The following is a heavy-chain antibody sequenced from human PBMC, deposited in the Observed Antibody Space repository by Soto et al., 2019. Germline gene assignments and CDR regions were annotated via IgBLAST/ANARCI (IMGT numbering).Heavy chain of an antibody. CDR2: IIPIFGTA. J-gene: IGHJ5*02. Sequence: QVQLVQSGAEVKQPGSSVKVSCKASGGTFSSYAISWVRQAPGQGLEWMGGIIPIFGTANYAQKFQGRVTITADESTSTAYMELSSLRSEDTAVYYCARYPNYDFWSGYFINWFDPWGQGTLVTVSS. CDR3: ARYPNYDFWSGYFINWFDP. D-gene: IGHD3-3*01. CDR1: GGTFSSYA. V-gene: IGHV1-69*01.